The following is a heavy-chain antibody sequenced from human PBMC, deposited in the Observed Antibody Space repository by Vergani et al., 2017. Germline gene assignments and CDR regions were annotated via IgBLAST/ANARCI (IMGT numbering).Heavy chain of an antibody. D-gene: IGHD3-22*01. Sequence: QVQLVESGGGVVQPGGSLRLSCAASGFTFSSYGMHWVRQAPGKGLEWVAFIRYDGSNKDYADSVKGRFTISRDNSKNTPYLQMNSLRAEDTAVYYCAKESNYYDSRDNAFDIWGQGTMVTVSS. CDR3: AKESNYYDSRDNAFDI. V-gene: IGHV3-30*02. CDR1: GFTFSSYG. J-gene: IGHJ3*02. CDR2: IRYDGSNK.